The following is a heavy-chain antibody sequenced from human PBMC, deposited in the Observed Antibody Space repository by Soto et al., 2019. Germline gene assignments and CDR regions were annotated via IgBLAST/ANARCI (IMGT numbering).Heavy chain of an antibody. CDR1: GFTVSSTNY. D-gene: IGHD5-12*01. Sequence: EVQVVESGGGLIQPGGSLRLSCVVSGFTVSSTNYMSWVRQAPGKGLEWVSVIYSGGTTFYADSVKGRFTISRDNSKNTLYLQMNSLRAEDPDVYDCQGYGYWGQGTLVTVSS. CDR3: QGYGY. CDR2: IYSGGTT. J-gene: IGHJ4*02. V-gene: IGHV3-53*01.